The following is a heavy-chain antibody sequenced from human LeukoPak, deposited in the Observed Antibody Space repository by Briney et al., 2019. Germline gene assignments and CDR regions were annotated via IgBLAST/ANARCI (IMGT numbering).Heavy chain of an antibody. CDR1: GFTFNTYT. D-gene: IGHD2-15*01. J-gene: IGHJ5*02. V-gene: IGHV3-48*01. CDR2: ISGSSGII. Sequence: GGSLRLSCAASGFTFNTYTMNWVRQAPGKGLEWVSYISGSSGIIDYADSVRGRFTISRDNAKNSLYLQMNSLRAEDTAVYYCAREGIVVVVAATHNWFDPWGQGTLVTVSS. CDR3: AREGIVVVVAATHNWFDP.